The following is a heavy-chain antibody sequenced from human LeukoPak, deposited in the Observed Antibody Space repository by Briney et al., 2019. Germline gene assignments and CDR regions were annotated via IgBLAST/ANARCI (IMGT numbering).Heavy chain of an antibody. Sequence: GGSLRLSCAASGFTFSNYWMSWVRQAPGKGLEWVSAISGSGGSTYYVDSVKGRFTISRDNSKNTLYLQMNSLRAEDTAVYYCAKTPLYRDYTYYWGQGTLVTVSS. CDR3: AKTPLYRDYTYY. V-gene: IGHV3-23*01. CDR1: GFTFSNYW. D-gene: IGHD4-17*01. CDR2: ISGSGGST. J-gene: IGHJ4*02.